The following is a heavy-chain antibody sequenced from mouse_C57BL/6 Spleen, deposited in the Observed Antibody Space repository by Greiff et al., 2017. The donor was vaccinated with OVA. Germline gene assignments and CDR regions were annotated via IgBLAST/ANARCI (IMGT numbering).Heavy chain of an antibody. CDR2: ISSGGSYT. Sequence: EVKLVESGGDLVKPGGSLKLSCAASGFTFSSYGMSWVRQTPDKRLEWVATISSGGSYTYYPDSVKGRFTISRDNAKNTLSLQMSSLKSEDTAMYYCARGTYGYGGHYWYFDVWGTGTTVTVSS. J-gene: IGHJ1*03. V-gene: IGHV5-6*02. CDR3: ARGTYGYGGHYWYFDV. CDR1: GFTFSSYG. D-gene: IGHD2-2*01.